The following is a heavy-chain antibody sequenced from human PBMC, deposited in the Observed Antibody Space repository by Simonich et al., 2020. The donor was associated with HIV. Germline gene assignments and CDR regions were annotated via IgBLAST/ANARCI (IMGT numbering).Heavy chain of an antibody. D-gene: IGHD7-27*01. CDR1: GGSFNGYY. V-gene: IGHV4-34*01. CDR2: INHNGIT. CDR3: ARGRSPPRTGVLDS. J-gene: IGHJ4*02. Sequence: QVQLQQWGAGLLKPSETLSLTCAVYGGSFNGYYWGWIRQSPERGLQWFGGINHNGITNYNPSLRGRVTISVDTSKNQFSLKMRSLIAADTAVYYCARGRSPPRTGVLDSWGQGTQVIVSS.